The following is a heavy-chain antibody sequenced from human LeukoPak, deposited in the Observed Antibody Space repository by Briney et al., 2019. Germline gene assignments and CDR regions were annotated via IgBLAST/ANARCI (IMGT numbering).Heavy chain of an antibody. CDR2: IMHDGSKT. J-gene: IGHJ5*02. D-gene: IGHD6-13*01. Sequence: GGSLRLSCAASGFTFSSFCMTWVRQSPGKGLEWVANIMHDGSKTYYLDSMKRRFTFSGDNAKNSLFLHMSRLRAEDMALYYCATAPAAADSSWGQGTLVAVSS. CDR1: GFTFSSFC. CDR3: ATAPAAADSS. V-gene: IGHV3-7*01.